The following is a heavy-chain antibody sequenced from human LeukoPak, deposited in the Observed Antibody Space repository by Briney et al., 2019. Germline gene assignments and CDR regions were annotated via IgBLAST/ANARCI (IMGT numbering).Heavy chain of an antibody. Sequence: ASVKVSCKASGDTFSSYAISWVRQAPGQGLEWMGGIIPIFGTANYAQKFQGRVTITADESTSTAYMELSSLRSEDTAVYYCARDPAYGAVDYWGQGILVTVSS. CDR2: IIPIFGTA. D-gene: IGHD2-21*01. CDR1: GDTFSSYA. CDR3: ARDPAYGAVDY. J-gene: IGHJ4*02. V-gene: IGHV1-69*13.